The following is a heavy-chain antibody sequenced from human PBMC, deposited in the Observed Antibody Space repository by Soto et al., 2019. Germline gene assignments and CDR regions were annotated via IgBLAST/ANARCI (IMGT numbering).Heavy chain of an antibody. Sequence: ASVKVSCKVFGYTFSTYGLSWVRQAPGQGLEWMGWVSPYNGNTYYAPGLQGRVTMTTDTSTNTAYMSLRSLRSDDTAIYYCVRGGILEANRPYYYYGLDVWGQGTPVTSP. CDR1: GYTFSTYG. V-gene: IGHV1-18*01. D-gene: IGHD1-1*01. CDR3: VRGGILEANRPYYYYGLDV. J-gene: IGHJ6*02. CDR2: VSPYNGNT.